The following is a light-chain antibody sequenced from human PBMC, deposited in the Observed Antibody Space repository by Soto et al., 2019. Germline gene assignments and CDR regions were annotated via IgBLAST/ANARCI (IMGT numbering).Light chain of an antibody. J-gene: IGLJ7*01. Sequence: QSALTQPASVSGSPGQSITISCTGTSSDVGSYNFVSWYQQHPGKAPKLMIYEGSKRPSGVSNRVSGSKSGNTASLTISGLQAEDEADYYCCSYAGSSPAVFGGGTQLTVL. CDR1: SSDVGSYNF. CDR3: CSYAGSSPAV. V-gene: IGLV2-23*01. CDR2: EGS.